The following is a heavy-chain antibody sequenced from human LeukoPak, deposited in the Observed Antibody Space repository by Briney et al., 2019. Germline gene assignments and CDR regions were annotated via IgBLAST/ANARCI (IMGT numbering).Heavy chain of an antibody. CDR2: INHSGST. CDR3: ARGRSSTR. V-gene: IGHV4-34*01. Sequence: SETLSLTCAVYGGSFSGYYWSWIRQPPGKGLEWIGEINHSGSTNYNPSLKSRVTISVDTSKNQFSLKLSSVTAADTAVYYCARGRSSTRWGQGTLVTVSS. J-gene: IGHJ4*02. CDR1: GGSFSGYY. D-gene: IGHD2-2*01.